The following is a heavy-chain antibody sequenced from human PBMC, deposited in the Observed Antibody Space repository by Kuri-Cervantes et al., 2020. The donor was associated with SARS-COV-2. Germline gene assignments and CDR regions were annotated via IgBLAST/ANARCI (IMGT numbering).Heavy chain of an antibody. V-gene: IGHV3-11*04. CDR3: ARDQSLYYGSAYYFDY. CDR1: GFTVSSNY. Sequence: GESLKISCAASGFTVSSNYMSWVRQAPGKGLEWVSYISSSGSTIYYADSVKGRFTISRDNAKNSLYLQMNSLRAEDTAVYYCARDQSLYYGSAYYFDYWGQGTLVTVSS. D-gene: IGHD3-10*01. J-gene: IGHJ4*02. CDR2: ISSSGSTI.